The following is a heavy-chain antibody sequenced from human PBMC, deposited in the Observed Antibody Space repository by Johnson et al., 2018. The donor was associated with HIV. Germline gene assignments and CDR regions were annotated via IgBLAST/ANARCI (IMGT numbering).Heavy chain of an antibody. Sequence: VQLVESGGGLVQPGRSLRLSCAASGFTFINAWMNWVRHAPGKGLEWVGRIKSKTDGGTTDYAAPVKGRFTISRDDSKNTLYLQMNSLKTEDTAVYYCAREWGVITFGGVSPRNAFDIWGQGTMVTVSS. J-gene: IGHJ3*02. CDR1: GFTFINAW. CDR2: IKSKTDGGTT. V-gene: IGHV3-15*01. D-gene: IGHD3-16*01. CDR3: AREWGVITFGGVSPRNAFDI.